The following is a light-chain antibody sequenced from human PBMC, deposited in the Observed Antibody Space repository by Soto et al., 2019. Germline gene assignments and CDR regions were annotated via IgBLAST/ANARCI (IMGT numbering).Light chain of an antibody. V-gene: IGKV3-15*01. CDR3: QHYNHWPSWT. Sequence: EIVMTQSPATLSVSPGERVTLSCRASESVTTNLAWYQQIPGQAPRLVIYGVSLRATAIPPRFSASEPGTDFTPAVNSLQSNDVAIYYYQHYNHWPSWTFGQGTRVEI. J-gene: IGKJ1*01. CDR1: ESVTTN. CDR2: GVS.